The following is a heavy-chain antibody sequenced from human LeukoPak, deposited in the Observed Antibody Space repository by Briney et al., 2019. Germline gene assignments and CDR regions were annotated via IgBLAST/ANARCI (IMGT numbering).Heavy chain of an antibody. J-gene: IGHJ4*02. Sequence: SQTLSLTCTVSGGSISSGGYYWSWIRQHPGKGLEWIGYIYYSGSTYYNPSLKSRVTISVDTSKNQFSLKLSSVTAADTAVYYCATSSNWNRYYFDYWGQGTLVTVSS. CDR2: IYYSGST. V-gene: IGHV4-31*03. CDR3: ATSSNWNRYYFDY. CDR1: GGSISSGGYY. D-gene: IGHD1-20*01.